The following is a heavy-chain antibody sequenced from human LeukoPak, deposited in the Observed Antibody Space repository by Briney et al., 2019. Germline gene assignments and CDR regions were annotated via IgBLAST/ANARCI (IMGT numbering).Heavy chain of an antibody. CDR1: GGSISSGDYY. J-gene: IGHJ3*02. Sequence: SGTLSLTCIVSGGSISSGDYYWSWIRQPPGKGLEWIGYIYYSGSTYYNPSLKSRVTISVDTSKNQFSLKLSSVTAADTAVYYCARDTDMVRGVIKRAFDIWGQGTMVTVSS. CDR2: IYYSGST. CDR3: ARDTDMVRGVIKRAFDI. V-gene: IGHV4-30-4*08. D-gene: IGHD3-10*01.